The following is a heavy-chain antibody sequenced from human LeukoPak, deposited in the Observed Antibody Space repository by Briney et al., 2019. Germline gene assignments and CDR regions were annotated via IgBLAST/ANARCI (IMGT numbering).Heavy chain of an antibody. CDR1: GGSISSSSCY. CDR2: IYYSGST. Sequence: PSETLSLTCTVSGGSISSSSCYWGWIRQPPGKGLEWIGSIYYSGSTYYNPSLKSRVTISVDTSKNQFSLKLSSVTAADTAVYYCARLNRSSYGMDVWGQGTTVTVSS. V-gene: IGHV4-39*01. J-gene: IGHJ6*02. D-gene: IGHD6-13*01. CDR3: ARLNRSSYGMDV.